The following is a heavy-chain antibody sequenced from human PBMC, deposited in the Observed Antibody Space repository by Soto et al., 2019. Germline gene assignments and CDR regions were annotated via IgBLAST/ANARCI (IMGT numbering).Heavy chain of an antibody. D-gene: IGHD3-3*01. CDR1: GGSISSYY. J-gene: IGHJ4*02. CDR2: IYYSGST. CDR3: ARVYDFWSGYYKEYYFDY. Sequence: QVQLQESGPGLVKPSETLSLTCTVSGGSISSYYWSWIRQPPGKGLEWIGYIYYSGSTNYNPSLKSRVTSSVDTSKNQFSLKLSSVTAADPAVYYCARVYDFWSGYYKEYYFDYWGQGTLVTVSS. V-gene: IGHV4-59*01.